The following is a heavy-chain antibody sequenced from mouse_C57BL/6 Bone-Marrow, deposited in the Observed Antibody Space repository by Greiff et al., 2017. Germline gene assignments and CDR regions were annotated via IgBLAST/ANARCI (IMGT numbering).Heavy chain of an antibody. J-gene: IGHJ2*01. Sequence: VQLQQPGAELVKPGASVKLSCKASGYTFTSYWMHWVKQRPGQGLEWIGMIHPHSGSTNYNEKFKSKATLTVDKSSSTAYMQLSSLTSEDSAVYYGARGVYYGSSDYWGQGTTLTVSS. CDR1: GYTFTSYW. V-gene: IGHV1-64*01. CDR2: IHPHSGST. D-gene: IGHD1-1*01. CDR3: ARGVYYGSSDY.